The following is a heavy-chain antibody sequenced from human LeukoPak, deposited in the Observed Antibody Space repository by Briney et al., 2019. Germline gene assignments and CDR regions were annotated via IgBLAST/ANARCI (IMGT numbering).Heavy chain of an antibody. Sequence: GGSLRLSCAASGFTFSSYWMSWVRQAPGKGLEWVANIKQDGSEKYYVDSVKGRFTISRDNAKNSLYLQMNSLRAEDTAVYYCARLRLFGGSRAYGMDVWGQGTTVTVSS. CDR1: GFTFSSYW. CDR2: IKQDGSEK. D-gene: IGHD3-10*01. J-gene: IGHJ6*02. CDR3: ARLRLFGGSRAYGMDV. V-gene: IGHV3-7*01.